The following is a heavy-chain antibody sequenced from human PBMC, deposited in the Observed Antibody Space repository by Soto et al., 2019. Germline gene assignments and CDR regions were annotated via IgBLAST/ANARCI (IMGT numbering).Heavy chain of an antibody. CDR2: ISWNSGSI. CDR3: AKDSRTVTSYMDV. V-gene: IGHV3-9*01. D-gene: IGHD4-17*01. Sequence: GGSLRLSCAASGFTFDDYAMHWVRQAPGKGLEWVSGISWNSGSIGYADSVKGRFTISRDNAKNSLYLQMNSLRAEDTALYYCAKDSRTVTSYMDVWGKGTTVTVSS. CDR1: GFTFDDYA. J-gene: IGHJ6*03.